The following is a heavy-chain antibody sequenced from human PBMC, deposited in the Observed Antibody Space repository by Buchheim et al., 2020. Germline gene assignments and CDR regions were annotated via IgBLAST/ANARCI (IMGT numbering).Heavy chain of an antibody. Sequence: QVQLQESGPGLVKPSGTLSLTCAVSGGSITSSHWWTWVRQPPGKGLEWIGEIYHTGSTNYRPSLASRVTIFVDRSTNPFSITLRSVTAADTGFYYCARDPSSSATFDSWGQGTL. J-gene: IGHJ5*01. D-gene: IGHD2-2*01. CDR1: GGSITSSHW. CDR2: IYHTGST. CDR3: ARDPSSSATFDS. V-gene: IGHV4-4*02.